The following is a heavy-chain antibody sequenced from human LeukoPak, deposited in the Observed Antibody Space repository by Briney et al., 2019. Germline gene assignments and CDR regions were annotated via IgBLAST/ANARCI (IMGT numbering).Heavy chain of an antibody. Sequence: PGGSLRLSCAASGFTFSSNAMAWVRQAPGKGLEWVGRIKSKTDGGTTDYAAPVKGRFTISRDDSKNTLYLQMNSLRTKDTAVYYCTTSPTDPPFDYWGQGTQVTVSS. CDR1: GFTFSSNA. V-gene: IGHV3-15*01. CDR3: TTSPTDPPFDY. CDR2: IKSKTDGGTT. J-gene: IGHJ4*02.